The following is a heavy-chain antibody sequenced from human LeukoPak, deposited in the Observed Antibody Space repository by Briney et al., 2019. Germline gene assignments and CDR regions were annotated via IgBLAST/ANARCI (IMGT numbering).Heavy chain of an antibody. D-gene: IGHD1-7*01. Sequence: PSQTLSLTCTVSGASISSGDYYWSWIRQPPGKGLEWIGYIYYSGSTYYNPSLKSRVTISVDTSKNQFSLKLSSVTAADTAVYYCARGQLELLNYYFDYWGQGTLVTVSS. J-gene: IGHJ4*02. CDR2: IYYSGST. CDR3: ARGQLELLNYYFDY. V-gene: IGHV4-30-4*08. CDR1: GASISSGDYY.